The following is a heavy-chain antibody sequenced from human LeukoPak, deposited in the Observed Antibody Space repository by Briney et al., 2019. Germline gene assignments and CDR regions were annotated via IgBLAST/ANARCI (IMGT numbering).Heavy chain of an antibody. J-gene: IGHJ4*02. Sequence: GXGLXXIGYIYYSGSTYYNPSLKSRVTISVDTSKNQFSLKLSSVTAADTAVYYCARGDSSGYYFLFDYWGQGTLVTVSS. CDR2: IYYSGST. D-gene: IGHD3-22*01. CDR3: ARGDSSGYYFLFDY. V-gene: IGHV4-31*02.